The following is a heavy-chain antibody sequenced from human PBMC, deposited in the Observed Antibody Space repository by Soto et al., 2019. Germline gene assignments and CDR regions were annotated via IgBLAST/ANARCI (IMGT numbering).Heavy chain of an antibody. V-gene: IGHV3-30*18. D-gene: IGHD6-13*01. CDR2: ILYDGSNK. J-gene: IGHJ4*02. Sequence: PGGSLRLSCAASGFTFSSYGMHWVRQAPGKGLEWVAVILYDGSNKYYADSVKGRFTISRYNSKNTLYLQMISLRADFTSLYYCAKDLSGGIAAATYSYWGQGTLVTVSS. CDR3: AKDLSGGIAAATYSY. CDR1: GFTFSSYG.